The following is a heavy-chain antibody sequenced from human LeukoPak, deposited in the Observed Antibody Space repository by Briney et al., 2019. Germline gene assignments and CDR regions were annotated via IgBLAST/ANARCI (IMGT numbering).Heavy chain of an antibody. J-gene: IGHJ4*02. Sequence: SETLSLTCTVSGGSINSYYWSWIRQPPGKGLEWIGYIYYTGSTNYNPSLNSRVTISVDMSNNQFSLKLSSVTAADTAVYYCARVPLYSCIDYWGQGTLVTVSS. V-gene: IGHV4-59*12. D-gene: IGHD2-15*01. CDR1: GGSINSYY. CDR3: ARVPLYSCIDY. CDR2: IYYTGST.